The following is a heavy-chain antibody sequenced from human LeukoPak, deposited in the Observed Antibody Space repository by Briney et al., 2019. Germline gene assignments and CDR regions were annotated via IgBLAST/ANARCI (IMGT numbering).Heavy chain of an antibody. D-gene: IGHD2-2*01. V-gene: IGHV4-59*01. J-gene: IGHJ3*02. CDR1: GGSISSYY. CDR2: IYYSGST. Sequence: SETLSLTCTVSGGSISSYYWSWIRQPPGKGLEWIGYIYYSGSTNYNPSLKSRVTISVDTSKNQFSLKLSSVTAADTAVYYCARTSDESAFDIWGQGTMVAVSS. CDR3: ARTSDESAFDI.